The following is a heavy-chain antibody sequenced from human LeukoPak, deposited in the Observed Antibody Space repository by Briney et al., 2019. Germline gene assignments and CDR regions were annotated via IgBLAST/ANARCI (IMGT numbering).Heavy chain of an antibody. CDR2: IYYSGST. J-gene: IGHJ5*02. CDR1: GGSISSGYYY. D-gene: IGHD2-2*01. CDR3: ARDHYPGGDVVVPDNNWFDP. Sequence: PSETLSLTCTVSGGSISSGYYYWSWIRQPPGKGLEWIGYIYYSGSTYYNPSLKSRVTMSVDTSKNQFSLKLSSVTAADTAVYYCARDHYPGGDVVVPDNNWFDPWGQGTLVTVSS. V-gene: IGHV4-30-4*01.